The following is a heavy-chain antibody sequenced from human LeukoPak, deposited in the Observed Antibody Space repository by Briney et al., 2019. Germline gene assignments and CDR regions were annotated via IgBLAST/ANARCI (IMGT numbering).Heavy chain of an antibody. CDR3: ASGLRTYYYYGMDV. CDR2: INHSGST. CDR1: GGSFSGYY. J-gene: IGHJ6*02. V-gene: IGHV4-34*01. Sequence: SETLSLTCAVYGGSFSGYYWSWLRQPPGKGLEWIGEINHSGSTNYNPSLKSRVTISVDTSKNQFSLKLSSVTAADTAVYYCASGLRTYYYYGMDVWGQGTTVTVSS.